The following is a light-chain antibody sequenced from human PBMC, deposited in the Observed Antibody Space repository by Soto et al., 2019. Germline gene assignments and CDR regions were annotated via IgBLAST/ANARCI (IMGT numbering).Light chain of an antibody. CDR2: DVS. J-gene: IGLJ1*01. CDR3: SSYTSSSAYG. V-gene: IGLV2-14*01. CDR1: SSDVGGYNY. Sequence: QSVLTQPASVSGSPGQSITISCTGTSSDVGGYNYVSWYQQHPGEAPKLMIYDVSNRPSGVSNRFSGSKSGNTASLTISGLQAEDEADYYCSSYTSSSAYGFGTGTKVTVL.